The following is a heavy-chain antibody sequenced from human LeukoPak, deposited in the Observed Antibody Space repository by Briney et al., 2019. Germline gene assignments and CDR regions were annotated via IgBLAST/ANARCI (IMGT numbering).Heavy chain of an antibody. D-gene: IGHD3/OR15-3a*01. CDR2: IYYSGNT. J-gene: IGHJ4*02. V-gene: IGHV4-39*01. CDR3: ARQTGSGLFILP. CDR1: GGSISYY. Sequence: PSETLSLTCTVSGGSISYYWGWIRQPPGKGLEWIGSIYYSGNTYYNASLKSQVSISIDTSKNQFSLRLTSVTAADTAVYYCARQTGSGLFILPGGQGTLVTVSS.